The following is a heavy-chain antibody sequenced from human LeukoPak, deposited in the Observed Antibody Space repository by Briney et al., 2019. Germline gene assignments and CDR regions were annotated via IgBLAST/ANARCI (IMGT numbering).Heavy chain of an antibody. CDR1: GWTFSSYA. CDR3: ARAPWGDDDY. V-gene: IGHV3-30*04. J-gene: IGHJ4*02. D-gene: IGHD3-16*01. CDR2: ISYDGSNK. Sequence: SLRLVCAGCGWTFSSYAMHWVRQAQGKGLEWVAVISYDGSNKYYADSVKGRFTISRDNSKNTLYLQMNSLRAEDTAVYYCARAPWGDDDYWGQGTLVTVSS.